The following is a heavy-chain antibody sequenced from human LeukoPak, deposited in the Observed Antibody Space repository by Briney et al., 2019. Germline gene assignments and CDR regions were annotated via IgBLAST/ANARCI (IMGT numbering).Heavy chain of an antibody. J-gene: IGHJ4*02. D-gene: IGHD5-12*01. CDR1: GGSISSYY. CDR2: IYYSGST. Sequence: SETLSLTCTVSGGSISSYYWGWIRQPPGKGLEWIGSIYYSGSTYYNPSLKSRVTISVDTSKNQFSLKLSSVTAADTAVYYCARDPTNSGYDYWGQGTLVTVSS. CDR3: ARDPTNSGYDY. V-gene: IGHV4-39*07.